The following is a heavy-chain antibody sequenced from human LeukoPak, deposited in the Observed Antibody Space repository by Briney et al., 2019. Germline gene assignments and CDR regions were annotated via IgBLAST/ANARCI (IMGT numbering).Heavy chain of an antibody. CDR1: GGTFSSYG. Sequence: SVKVSCTAPGGTFSSYGISWVRQAPGQGLEWMGGIIPIFGTANYAQKFQGRVTITADESTSTAYMELSSLRSEDTAVYYCARLDEYSSSSRYYGMDVWGQGTTVTVSS. J-gene: IGHJ6*02. V-gene: IGHV1-69*13. D-gene: IGHD6-6*01. CDR3: ARLDEYSSSSRYYGMDV. CDR2: IIPIFGTA.